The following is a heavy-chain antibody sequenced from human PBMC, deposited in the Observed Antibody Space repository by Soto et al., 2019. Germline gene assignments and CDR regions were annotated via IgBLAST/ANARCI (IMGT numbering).Heavy chain of an antibody. Sequence: PSETLSLTCAVYGGSFSGYYWSWIRQPPGKGLEWIGEINHSGSTNYNPSLKSRVTISVDTSKNQFSLKLSSVTAADTAVYYCARGARYCTNGVCYPLYYFDYWGQGTLVTVSS. D-gene: IGHD2-8*01. CDR3: ARGARYCTNGVCYPLYYFDY. CDR2: INHSGST. J-gene: IGHJ4*02. CDR1: GGSFSGYY. V-gene: IGHV4-34*01.